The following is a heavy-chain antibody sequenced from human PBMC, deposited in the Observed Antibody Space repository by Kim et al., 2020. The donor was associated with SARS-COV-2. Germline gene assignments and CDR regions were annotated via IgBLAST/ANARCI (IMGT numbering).Heavy chain of an antibody. CDR3: ARETSRGDDAFDI. V-gene: IGHV4-34*01. D-gene: IGHD3-10*01. Sequence: YNPSLKSRVTILADTSKSQFSLKVNSVTVADTAVYYCARETSRGDDAFDIWGHGTMVTVSS. J-gene: IGHJ3*02.